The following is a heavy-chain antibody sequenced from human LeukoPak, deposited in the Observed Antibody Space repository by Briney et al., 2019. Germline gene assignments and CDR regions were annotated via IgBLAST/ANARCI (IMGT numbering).Heavy chain of an antibody. CDR3: ARVIGGIHYYYGMDV. V-gene: IGHV1-46*01. D-gene: IGHD3-16*01. CDR2: INPSGGST. Sequence: ASVKVSCKASGYTFTSYYMHWVRQAPGQGLEWMGIINPSGGSTSYAQKFQGRVTMTRDTSTSTVYMELSSLRSEDTAVYYCARVIGGIHYYYGMDVWGQGTTVTVSS. CDR1: GYTFTSYY. J-gene: IGHJ6*02.